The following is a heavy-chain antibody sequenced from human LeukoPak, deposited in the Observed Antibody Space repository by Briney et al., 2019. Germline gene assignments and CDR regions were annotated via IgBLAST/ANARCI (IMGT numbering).Heavy chain of an antibody. CDR2: IKQDGSEK. CDR1: GFTFSSYW. Sequence: PGGSLRLSCAASGFTFSSYWMSCVRQAPGKGLEWVANIKQDGSEKYYVDSVKGRFTISRDNAKNSLYLQMNSLRAEDTAVYYCASGFYYYDMLDYWGQGTLVTVSS. D-gene: IGHD3-22*01. J-gene: IGHJ4*02. V-gene: IGHV3-7*01. CDR3: ASGFYYYDMLDY.